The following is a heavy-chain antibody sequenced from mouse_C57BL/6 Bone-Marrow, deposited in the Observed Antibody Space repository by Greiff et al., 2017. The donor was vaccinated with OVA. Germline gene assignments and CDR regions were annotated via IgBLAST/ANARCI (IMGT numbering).Heavy chain of an antibody. CDR3: GRRVHYYGSLDY. Sequence: VHVKQSGAELVKPGASVKLSCTASGFNFTDYYMHWVKQRPEKGLEWIGRIDPEDGETKYAPKFQGKATITTDTSSNTAYLQLSSLTSEDTAVYYCGRRVHYYGSLDYWGQGTTLTVSS. J-gene: IGHJ2*01. V-gene: IGHV14-2*01. CDR2: IDPEDGET. CDR1: GFNFTDYY. D-gene: IGHD1-1*01.